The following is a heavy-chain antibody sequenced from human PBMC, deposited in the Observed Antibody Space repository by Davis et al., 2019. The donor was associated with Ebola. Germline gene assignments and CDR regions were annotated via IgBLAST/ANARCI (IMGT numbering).Heavy chain of an antibody. CDR3: ARDGYCSGGSCYFLDY. Sequence: ASVKVSCKASGYTFTGYYMHWVRQAPGQGLEWMGWINPNSGGTNYAQKFQGWVTMTRDTSISTAYMELSRVRSDDTAVYYCARDGYCSGGSCYFLDYWGQGTLVTVSS. CDR2: INPNSGGT. CDR1: GYTFTGYY. D-gene: IGHD2-15*01. J-gene: IGHJ4*02. V-gene: IGHV1-2*04.